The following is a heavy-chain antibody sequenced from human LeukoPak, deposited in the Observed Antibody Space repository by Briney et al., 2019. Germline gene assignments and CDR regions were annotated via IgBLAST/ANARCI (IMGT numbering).Heavy chain of an antibody. J-gene: IGHJ5*02. Sequence: GRSLRLSCAASGFTFDDYAMHWVRQAPGKGLEWVSGISWNSGSIGYADSVKGRFTISRDNAKNSLYLQMNSLRAEDTALYYCAKVGRPWYSSSSINWFDPWGQGTLVTVSS. D-gene: IGHD6-6*01. CDR1: GFTFDDYA. CDR2: ISWNSGSI. V-gene: IGHV3-9*01. CDR3: AKVGRPWYSSSSINWFDP.